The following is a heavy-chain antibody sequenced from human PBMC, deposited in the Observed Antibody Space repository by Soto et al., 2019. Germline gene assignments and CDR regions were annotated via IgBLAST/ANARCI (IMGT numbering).Heavy chain of an antibody. CDR2: IIPILGIA. J-gene: IGHJ5*02. V-gene: IGHV1-69*02. CDR3: ARDVMVYAEYNWFDP. D-gene: IGHD2-8*01. CDR1: GGTFSSYT. Sequence: ASVKVACKASGGTFSSYTSSWVRQAPGRGLEWMGRIIPILGIANYAQKFQGRVTITADKSTSTAYMELSSLRSEDTAVYYCARDVMVYAEYNWFDPWGQGTLVTVSS.